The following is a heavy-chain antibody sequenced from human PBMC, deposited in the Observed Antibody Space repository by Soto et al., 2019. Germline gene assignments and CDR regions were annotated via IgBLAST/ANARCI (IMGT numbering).Heavy chain of an antibody. D-gene: IGHD3-10*01. CDR3: ARDLWFGELTPDY. CDR1: GFTFSSYE. V-gene: IGHV3-48*03. J-gene: IGHJ4*02. Sequence: GGSLRLSCAASGFTFSSYEMNWVRQAPGKGLEWVSYISSSGSTIYYADSVKGRFTTSRDNAKNSLHLQMNSLRAEDTAVYYCARDLWFGELTPDYWGQGTLVTVSS. CDR2: ISSSGSTI.